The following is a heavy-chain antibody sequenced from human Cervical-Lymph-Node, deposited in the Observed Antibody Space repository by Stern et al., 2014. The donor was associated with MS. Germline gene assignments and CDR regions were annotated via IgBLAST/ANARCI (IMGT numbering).Heavy chain of an antibody. J-gene: IGHJ4*02. CDR1: GFTFSSYG. D-gene: IGHD5-18*01. V-gene: IGHV3-33*01. CDR2: IWYDGSNK. CDR3: ARDPPTSYGYYFDY. Sequence: QDQLVQSGGGVVQPGRSLRLSCAASGFTFSSYGMHWVRQAPGKGLEWVAVIWYDGSNKYYADSVKGRFTISRDNSKNTLYLQMNSLRAEDTAVYYCARDPPTSYGYYFDYWGQGTLVTVSS.